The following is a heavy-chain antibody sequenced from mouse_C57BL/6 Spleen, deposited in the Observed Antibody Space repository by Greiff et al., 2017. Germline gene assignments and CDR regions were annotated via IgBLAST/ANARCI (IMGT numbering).Heavy chain of an antibody. D-gene: IGHD1-1*02. Sequence: LVESGAELVKPGASVKISCKASGYAFSSYWMNWVTQRPGKGLEWIGQIYPGDGDTNYNGKFKGKATLTADKSSSTAYMQLSSLTSEDSAVYFCARWGGYYAMDYWGQGTAVT. CDR3: ARWGGYYAMDY. CDR2: IYPGDGDT. J-gene: IGHJ4*01. CDR1: GYAFSSYW. V-gene: IGHV1-80*01.